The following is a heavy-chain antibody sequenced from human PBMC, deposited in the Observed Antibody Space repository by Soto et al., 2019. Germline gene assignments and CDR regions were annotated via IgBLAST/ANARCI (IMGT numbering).Heavy chain of an antibody. Sequence: GGSLRLSCAASGFTLNRDWTSWVRQAPGKGLEWVASITDDGTGKFYVDSVKGRFTISRDDAKNSLYLQMISLRAEDTAVYYCAGISRGHWGQGTLVTVSS. V-gene: IGHV3-7*01. D-gene: IGHD2-15*01. CDR1: GFTLNRDW. CDR3: AGISRGH. J-gene: IGHJ4*02. CDR2: ITDDGTGK.